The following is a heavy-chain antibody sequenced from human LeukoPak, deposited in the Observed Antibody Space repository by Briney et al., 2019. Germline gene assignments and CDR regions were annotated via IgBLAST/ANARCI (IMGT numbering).Heavy chain of an antibody. D-gene: IGHD1-26*01. J-gene: IGHJ4*02. CDR1: GGSISSYY. V-gene: IGHV4-59*08. CDR2: IYYSGST. CDR3: ARRGAYGVIDY. Sequence: PSETLSLTCTVSGGSISSYYWSWIRQPPGKGLEWIGYIYYSGSTNYNPSLKSRVTISVDTSKNQFSLKLSSVTAADTAVYYCARRGAYGVIDYWGQGTLVTVSS.